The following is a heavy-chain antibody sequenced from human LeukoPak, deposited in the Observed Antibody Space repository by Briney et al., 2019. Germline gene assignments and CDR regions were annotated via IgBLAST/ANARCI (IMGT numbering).Heavy chain of an antibody. Sequence: SETLSLTCAVSGGSISSGGYYWGWIRLPPGKGMEWIGTIYYSGSTNYNPSLKSRLTISVHTSKNQFSMKLSSVTAADTAVYYCARGGQPLLGNWFDPWGRGTLVTVSS. CDR2: IYYSGST. D-gene: IGHD2-21*02. V-gene: IGHV4-39*01. CDR3: ARGGQPLLGNWFDP. CDR1: GGSISSGGYY. J-gene: IGHJ5*02.